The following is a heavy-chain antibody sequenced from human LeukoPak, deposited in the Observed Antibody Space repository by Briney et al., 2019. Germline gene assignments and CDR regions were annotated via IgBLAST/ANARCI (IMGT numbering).Heavy chain of an antibody. CDR3: VRGCSDTCYRFDY. Sequence: GGSLRLSCAGHNFTFSDAWMNWVRQAPGKGLEWVGRIKSNTEGGTTDYVAPVKGRFTISRDDSKNTVYLQMNSLKTEDTAVYYCVRGCSDTCYRFDYWGQGTLVTVSS. CDR1: NFTFSDAW. V-gene: IGHV3-15*07. D-gene: IGHD2-15*01. CDR2: IKSNTEGGTT. J-gene: IGHJ4*02.